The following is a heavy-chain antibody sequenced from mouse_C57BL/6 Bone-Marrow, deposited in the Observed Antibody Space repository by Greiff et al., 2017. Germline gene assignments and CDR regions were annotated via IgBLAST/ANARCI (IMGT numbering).Heavy chain of an antibody. CDR1: GYAFTNYL. J-gene: IGHJ2*01. Sequence: VQLQQSGAELVRPGTSVKVSCQASGYAFTNYLIEWVKQRPGQGLAWIGVINPGSGGTNYNEKFKGPATLTADKSSSTAYMQLSSLTSEDSAVYFCARTYYSYFDYWGQGTTRTVSS. CDR3: ARTYYSYFDY. V-gene: IGHV1-54*01. D-gene: IGHD2-12*01. CDR2: INPGSGGT.